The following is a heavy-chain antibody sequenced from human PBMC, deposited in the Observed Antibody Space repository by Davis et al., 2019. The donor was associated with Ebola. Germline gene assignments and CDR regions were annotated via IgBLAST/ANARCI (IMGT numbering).Heavy chain of an antibody. D-gene: IGHD2-15*01. CDR3: ARTPFLYPRFDP. J-gene: IGHJ5*02. Sequence: PSETLSLTCNVYGGSFTGYYWSWIRQPPGKGLEWIGDINHIGITYYNPSLKSRVTISIDTSNNHFSLKLSSVTAADTALYFCARTPFLYPRFDPWGQGTLVTVSS. CDR1: GGSFTGYY. V-gene: IGHV4-34*01. CDR2: INHIGIT.